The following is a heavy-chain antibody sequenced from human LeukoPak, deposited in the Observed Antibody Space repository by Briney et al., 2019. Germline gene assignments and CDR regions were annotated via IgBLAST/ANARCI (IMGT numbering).Heavy chain of an antibody. CDR2: NNDNGATT. CDR1: GFTFTTEA. Sequence: GGSLRLSCAVSGFTFTTEAMTSVRQAPGKGLEGGSSNNDNGATTYYADSVKGRFTISRDNSRSTLYLQMNSLRVEDTALYYCAKKLGFIPQFDYWSQGTLVAVSS. D-gene: IGHD7-27*01. J-gene: IGHJ4*02. CDR3: AKKLGFIPQFDY. V-gene: IGHV3-23*01.